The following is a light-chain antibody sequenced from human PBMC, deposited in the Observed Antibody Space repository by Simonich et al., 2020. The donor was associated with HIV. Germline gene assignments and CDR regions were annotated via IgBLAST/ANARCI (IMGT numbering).Light chain of an antibody. Sequence: QSALTQPASVSGSPGQSITISCTGTSSDVGGYNYVSGYQQHPGKAPKLMIYDVTQRPSGVSNRFSGSKSGNTASLTISGLQAEDEAEYYCSSYTSSSTLVFGGGTKLTVL. CDR3: SSYTSSSTLV. CDR2: DVT. V-gene: IGLV2-14*01. J-gene: IGLJ2*01. CDR1: SSDVGGYNY.